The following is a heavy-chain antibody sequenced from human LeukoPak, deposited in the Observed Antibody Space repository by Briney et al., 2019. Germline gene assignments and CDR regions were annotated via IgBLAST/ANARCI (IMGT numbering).Heavy chain of an antibody. CDR3: ASPSKLVISRGGFDI. CDR1: GGSISSSSYY. CDR2: IYYSGST. V-gene: IGHV4-39*01. D-gene: IGHD3-22*01. Sequence: PSETLSLTCTVSGGSISSSSYYWAWIRQHPGKGLEWIGSIYYSGSTYYNPSLKSRVTISVDTSKNQFSLKLSSVTAADTAVYYCASPSKLVISRGGFDIWGQGTMVTVSA. J-gene: IGHJ3*02.